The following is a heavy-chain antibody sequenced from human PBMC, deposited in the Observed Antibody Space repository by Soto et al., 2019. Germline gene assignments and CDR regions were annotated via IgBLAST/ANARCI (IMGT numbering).Heavy chain of an antibody. Sequence: QVPLVQSGADVKKPGSSVKVSCKASGYTFTTYYMHWVRQAPGQGLEWMGIINPSGGSTNYAQKFQGRGTMTSDKSTSTVYMELRNMINYDTAVYYCSRVVVPTTVTTSNGFDPWGQGTLVTVSS. CDR1: GYTFTTYY. D-gene: IGHD4-17*01. J-gene: IGHJ5*02. V-gene: IGHV1-46*01. CDR2: INPSGGST. CDR3: SRVVVPTTVTTSNGFDP.